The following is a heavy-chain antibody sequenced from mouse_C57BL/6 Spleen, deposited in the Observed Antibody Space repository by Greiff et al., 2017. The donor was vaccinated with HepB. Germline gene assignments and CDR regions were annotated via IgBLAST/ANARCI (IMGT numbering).Heavy chain of an antibody. Sequence: EVQVVESGEGLVKPGGSLKLSCAASGFTFSSYAMSWVRQTPEKRLEWVAYISSGGDYIYYADTVKGRFTISRDNARNTLYLQMSSLKSEDTAMYYCTRESGSSFDYWGQGTTLTVSA. CDR3: TRESGSSFDY. CDR1: GFTFSSYA. J-gene: IGHJ2*01. CDR2: ISSGGDYI. D-gene: IGHD1-1*01. V-gene: IGHV5-9-1*02.